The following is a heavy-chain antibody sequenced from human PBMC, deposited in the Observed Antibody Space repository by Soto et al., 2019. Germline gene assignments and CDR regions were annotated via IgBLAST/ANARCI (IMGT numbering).Heavy chain of an antibody. J-gene: IGHJ4*02. CDR2: TSYDGSNN. Sequence: QVQLVESGGGVVQPGTSLRLSCVGSGFTFRSYVIHWVRQAPGKGLEWVALTSYDGSNNFYGDSVKGRFTISRNNSRNTVELEMDSLRLEEPALYYLARWGTTGGLDVWGQGTLVSVSS. CDR1: GFTFRSYV. CDR3: ARWGTTGGLDV. V-gene: IGHV3-33*05. D-gene: IGHD3-16*01.